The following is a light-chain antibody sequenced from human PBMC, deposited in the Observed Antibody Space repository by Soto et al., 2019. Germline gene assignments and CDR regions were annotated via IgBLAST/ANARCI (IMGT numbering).Light chain of an antibody. J-gene: IGLJ2*01. CDR3: CSYAGSSTSVV. CDR1: SSDVGSYNL. V-gene: IGLV2-23*01. CDR2: EGS. Sequence: QCALTQPASESGSPGQSITISCTGTSSDVGSYNLVSWYQQHPGKAPKLMIYEGSKRPSGVSNRFSGSKSGNTASLTISGLQAEDEADYYCCSYAGSSTSVVFGGGTKLTVL.